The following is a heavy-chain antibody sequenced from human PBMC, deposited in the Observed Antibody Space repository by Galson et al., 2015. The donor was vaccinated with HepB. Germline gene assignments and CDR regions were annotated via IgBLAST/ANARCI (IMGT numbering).Heavy chain of an antibody. CDR3: ARDHGGNLETDSFDY. V-gene: IGHV1-18*04. CDR2: ISPHDGDT. J-gene: IGHJ4*02. D-gene: IGHD2-15*01. CDR1: GYTFSSYG. Sequence: SVKVSCKVSGYTFSSYGISWVRQAPGQGLEWMGWISPHDGDTNYAEIVEGRANMTTDTSTSTVFMELRSLTSDDTAMYYCARDHGGNLETDSFDYWGQGTLVTVSS.